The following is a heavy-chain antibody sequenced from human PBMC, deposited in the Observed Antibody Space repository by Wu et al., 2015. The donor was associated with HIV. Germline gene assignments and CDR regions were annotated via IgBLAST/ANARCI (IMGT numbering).Heavy chain of an antibody. CDR1: GYTFTNYG. Sequence: QVQFVQSGAEVKKPGASVKVSCKASGYTFTNYGITWVRQAPGQGLEWVGWISGYNGNTKFAQNFQDRVTMTTDTTTRTAYMELRSLRSDDTAIYYCAKKSCIYSYFYFYYMDVRRGKGPRSPSP. J-gene: IGHJ6*03. CDR3: AKKSCIYSYFYFYYMDV. D-gene: IGHD2-8*01. CDR2: ISGYNGNT. V-gene: IGHV1-18*01.